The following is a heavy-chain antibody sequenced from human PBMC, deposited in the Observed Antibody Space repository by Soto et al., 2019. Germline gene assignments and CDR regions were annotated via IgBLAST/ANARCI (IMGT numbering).Heavy chain of an antibody. V-gene: IGHV4-39*01. Sequence: SETLSLTCTVSGGSIISSSYYWAWVRQPPGKGLEWIGSVYYSGTTYYNPSLKSRVTISEDTSKNQFSLRLSSVTAADTAVFYCARLIHCKTTSCYFDYWGPGTLVTVSS. CDR3: ARLIHCKTTSCYFDY. CDR1: GGSIISSSYY. D-gene: IGHD2-2*01. J-gene: IGHJ4*02. CDR2: VYYSGTT.